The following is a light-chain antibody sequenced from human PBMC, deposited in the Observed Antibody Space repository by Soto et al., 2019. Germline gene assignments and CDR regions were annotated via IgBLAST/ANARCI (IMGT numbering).Light chain of an antibody. V-gene: IGKV3-20*01. J-gene: IGKJ1*01. Sequence: EIVLTQFPGTLSLSPGERATLSCRASQSVTSNSLAWYQQKVGRAPRLVMYGASIRTSGIPDRFSGSGSGTDFTLTISRLEPEDFAVYYCQQYVRAPWTFGQGTKVDIK. CDR3: QQYVRAPWT. CDR2: GAS. CDR1: QSVTSNS.